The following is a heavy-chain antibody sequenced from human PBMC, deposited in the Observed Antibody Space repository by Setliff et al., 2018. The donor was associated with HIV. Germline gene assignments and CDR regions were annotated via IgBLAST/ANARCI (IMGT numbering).Heavy chain of an antibody. CDR3: ARDRGSSSDYYYYGMDV. CDR2: VYYSGST. D-gene: IGHD6-6*01. Sequence: SSETLSLTCTVSGGSISSYYWSWIRQPPGKGLEWIGYVYYSGSTNYSPSLKSRLTISVDTSKNQFSLKLRSVTAADTAVYYCARDRGSSSDYYYYGMDVWGQGTTVTVSS. V-gene: IGHV4-59*12. CDR1: GGSISSYY. J-gene: IGHJ6*02.